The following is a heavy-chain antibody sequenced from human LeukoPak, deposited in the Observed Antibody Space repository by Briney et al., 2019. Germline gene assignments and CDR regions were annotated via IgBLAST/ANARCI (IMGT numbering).Heavy chain of an antibody. J-gene: IGHJ6*03. CDR1: GYSFTSYW. Sequence: GESLKISCKGSGYSFTSYWIGWVRQMPGKGLEWMGIIYPGDSDTRYSPSFQGQVTISADKSISTAYLQWSSLKASGTAMYYCARIPQTNYYYYYYMDVWGKGTTVTVSS. CDR2: IYPGDSDT. CDR3: ARIPQTNYYYYYYMDV. D-gene: IGHD2-21*01. V-gene: IGHV5-51*01.